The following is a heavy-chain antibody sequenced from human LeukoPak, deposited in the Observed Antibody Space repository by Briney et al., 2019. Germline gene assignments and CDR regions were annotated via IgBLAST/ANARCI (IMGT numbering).Heavy chain of an antibody. Sequence: SQTLSLTCAVSGGSISSGGYSWSWIRQPPGKGLEWIGYIYHSGSTCYNPSLKSRVTISVDTSMNQFSLKLSFVTTADTAVYYCARALGYCSGGSCTRGYNWFDPWGQGTLVTVPS. CDR3: ARALGYCSGGSCTRGYNWFDP. J-gene: IGHJ5*02. CDR2: IYHSGST. V-gene: IGHV4-30-2*01. D-gene: IGHD2-15*01. CDR1: GGSISSGGYS.